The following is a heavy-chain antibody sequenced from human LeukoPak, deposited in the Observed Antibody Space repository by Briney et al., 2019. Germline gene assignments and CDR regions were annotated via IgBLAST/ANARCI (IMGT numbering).Heavy chain of an antibody. D-gene: IGHD2-15*01. Sequence: SETLSLTCTVSGGSISSYYWSWIRQPPGKGLEWIGYIYYSGSTNYNPSLKSRVTISVDTSKNQVSLKLSSVTAADTAVYYCAREGVGYCSGGSCHGGFWYYYMDVWGKGTTVTVSS. CDR2: IYYSGST. V-gene: IGHV4-59*01. J-gene: IGHJ6*03. CDR1: GGSISSYY. CDR3: AREGVGYCSGGSCHGGFWYYYMDV.